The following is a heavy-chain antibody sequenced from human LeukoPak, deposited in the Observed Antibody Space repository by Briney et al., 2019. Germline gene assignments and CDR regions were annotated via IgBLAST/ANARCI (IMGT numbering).Heavy chain of an antibody. D-gene: IGHD5-24*01. CDR2: IKQDGSEK. Sequence: GGSLRLSCAASGFTFTNYWMSWVRQAPGKGLEWVANIKQDGSEKHYVDSVEGRFTISRDNAKNSLYLQMSSLRAEDTAVYYCARVFPKGWLQFSDYWGQGTLVTVSS. V-gene: IGHV3-7*01. CDR1: GFTFTNYW. J-gene: IGHJ4*02. CDR3: ARVFPKGWLQFSDY.